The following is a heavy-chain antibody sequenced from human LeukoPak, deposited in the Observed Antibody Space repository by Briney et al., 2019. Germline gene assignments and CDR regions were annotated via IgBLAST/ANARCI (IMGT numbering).Heavy chain of an antibody. CDR1: GGSISSSSYY. CDR2: INHSGSA. D-gene: IGHD4-11*01. Sequence: SETLSLTCTVSGGSISSSSYYWTWIRQPPGKGLEWIGEINHSGSANYNPSLMSRVTISLGTSKNHFSLNLSSVTAADTAVYYCARGQGTVTTHWGQGTLVTVSS. J-gene: IGHJ4*02. CDR3: ARGQGTVTTH. V-gene: IGHV4-39*07.